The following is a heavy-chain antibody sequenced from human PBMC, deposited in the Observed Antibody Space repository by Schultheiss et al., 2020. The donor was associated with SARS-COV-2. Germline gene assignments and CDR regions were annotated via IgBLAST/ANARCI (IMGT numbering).Heavy chain of an antibody. V-gene: IGHV3-48*02. J-gene: IGHJ6*02. CDR1: GFTFSSYG. CDR3: ARDRETSYYYYYGMDV. Sequence: GGSLRLSCAASGFTFSSYGMHWVRQAPGKGLEWVSYISNSGTTIYYADSVKGRFTISRDNAKNSLYLQMNSLRDEDTAVYYCARDRETSYYYYYGMDVWGQGTTVTVAS. D-gene: IGHD3-10*01. CDR2: ISNSGTTI.